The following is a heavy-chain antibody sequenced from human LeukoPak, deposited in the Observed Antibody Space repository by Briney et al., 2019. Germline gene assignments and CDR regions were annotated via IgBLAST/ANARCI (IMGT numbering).Heavy chain of an antibody. Sequence: ASVNVSCKASGYTFTCYYMHWVRQAPGQGLEWMGWINPNSGGTNYAQKFQGRVTMTRNTSISTAYMELSRLRSDDTAVYYCARDWDLDGYSSGEERMDYWGQGTLVTVSS. CDR1: GYTFTCYY. D-gene: IGHD6-19*01. V-gene: IGHV1-2*02. J-gene: IGHJ4*02. CDR3: ARDWDLDGYSSGEERMDY. CDR2: INPNSGGT.